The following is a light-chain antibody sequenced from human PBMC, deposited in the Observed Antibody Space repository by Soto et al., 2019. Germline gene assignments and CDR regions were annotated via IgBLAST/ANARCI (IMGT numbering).Light chain of an antibody. V-gene: IGKV1-39*01. CDR2: AAS. CDR1: QSISSY. J-gene: IGKJ2*01. Sequence: DIQMTQSPSSLSASVGDRDTITCRASQSISSYLNWYQQKPGKAPKLLIYAASSLQSGVPSRFSGSGSGTDFTLTISSLQPEDFATYYCQQSYNTPPTFGQGTKLEIK. CDR3: QQSYNTPPT.